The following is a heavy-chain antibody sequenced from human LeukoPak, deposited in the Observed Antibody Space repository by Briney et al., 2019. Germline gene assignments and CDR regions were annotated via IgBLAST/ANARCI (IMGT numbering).Heavy chain of an antibody. V-gene: IGHV4-34*01. D-gene: IGHD2-15*01. Sequence: SETLSLTCAVYGGSFSGYYWSWIRQPPGKGLEWIGEINHSGSTNYNPSLKSRVTISVDTSKNQFSLKLSSVTAADTAVYYCAGNCSGGSCCFDYWGQGTLVTVSS. J-gene: IGHJ4*02. CDR3: AGNCSGGSCCFDY. CDR2: INHSGST. CDR1: GGSFSGYY.